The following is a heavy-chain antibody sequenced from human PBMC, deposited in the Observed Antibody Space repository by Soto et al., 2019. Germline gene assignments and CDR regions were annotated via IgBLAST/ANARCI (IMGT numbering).Heavy chain of an antibody. CDR3: ARGAINYYYGDV. CDR2: IKRDGSTT. CDR1: GFTFSDYW. Sequence: EVQLVESGGGLVQPGGSLRLSCAASGFTFSDYWMHWVRQAPGKGLEWVSRIKRDGSTTNYADSVKGRFTISRDNAKNTLYLEMNSLRVEDTADYHCARGAINYYYGDVWGKGTTVTVSS. V-gene: IGHV3-74*01. J-gene: IGHJ6*03.